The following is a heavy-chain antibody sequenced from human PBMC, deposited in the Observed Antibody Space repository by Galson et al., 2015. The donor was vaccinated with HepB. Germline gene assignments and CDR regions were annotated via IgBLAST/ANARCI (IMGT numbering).Heavy chain of an antibody. CDR1: GFTFSSYA. CDR2: ISYDGSNK. CDR3: AREGTTGLSGRRGLDP. J-gene: IGHJ5*02. Sequence: SLRLSCAASGFTFSSYAMHWVRQAPGKGLEWVAVISYDGSNKYYADSVKGRFTISRDNSKNTLYLQMSGLRAEDTAVYYCAREGTTGLSGRRGLDPWGQGTLVTVSS. V-gene: IGHV3-30-3*01. D-gene: IGHD2-8*02.